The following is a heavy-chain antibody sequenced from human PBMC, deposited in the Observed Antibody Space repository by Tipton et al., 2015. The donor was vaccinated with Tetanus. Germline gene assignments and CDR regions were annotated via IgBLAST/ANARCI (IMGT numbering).Heavy chain of an antibody. CDR3: ARGRRAVWFGELFKRDY. J-gene: IGHJ4*02. V-gene: IGHV4-34*01. D-gene: IGHD3-10*01. CDR1: GGSFSGYY. Sequence: TLSLTCAVYGGSFSGYYWSWIRQPPGKGLEWIGEINHSGSTNYNPSLKSRVTISVDTSKNQFSLKLSSVTAADTAVYYCARGRRAVWFGELFKRDYWGQGTLVTVSS. CDR2: INHSGST.